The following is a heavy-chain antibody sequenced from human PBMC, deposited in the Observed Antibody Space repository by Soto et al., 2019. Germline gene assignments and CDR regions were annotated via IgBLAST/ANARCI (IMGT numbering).Heavy chain of an antibody. CDR3: AGGMAGLDV. CDR2: INSDGSHT. J-gene: IGHJ6*02. CDR1: GLSFNIYW. Sequence: DVQLVESGGGVVQPGGSLRLSCAASGLSFNIYWMHWVRQVPGQELVWLARINSDGSHTIYVDSATGRFTISRDNAKNTVFLQMDSLRDEDTGVYYCAGGMAGLDVWGQGTTVTVSS. V-gene: IGHV3-74*01.